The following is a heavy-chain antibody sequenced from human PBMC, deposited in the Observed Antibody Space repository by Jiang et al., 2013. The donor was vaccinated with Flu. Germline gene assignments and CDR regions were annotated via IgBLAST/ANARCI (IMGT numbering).Heavy chain of an antibody. V-gene: IGHV4-39*02. J-gene: IGHJ4*02. CDR1: GGSISTSSYY. Sequence: ALLKPSETLSLTCTVSGGSISTSSYYWGWIRQPPGKELEWIGSVYYSGGTYYNPSLKSRVTISVDTSKNHFSLRVRSVTAADTAVYYCAKLLTGEDYFDYWGQGTLVTVSS. CDR3: AKLLTGEDYFDY. D-gene: IGHD7-27*01. CDR2: VYYSGGT.